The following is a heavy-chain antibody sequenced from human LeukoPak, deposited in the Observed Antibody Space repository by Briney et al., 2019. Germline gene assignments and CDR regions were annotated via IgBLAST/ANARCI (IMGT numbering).Heavy chain of an antibody. CDR2: IYYSGST. CDR3: AREILYDSTGYYL. CDR1: GGSISSNSYC. D-gene: IGHD3-22*01. J-gene: IGHJ4*02. V-gene: IGHV4-39*07. Sequence: PSETLSLTCTVSGGSISSNSYCWGWIRQPPGKGLEWIGSIYYSGSTYYNPSLNIRATISVDTSKNQFSLNLRSVTAADTAVYYCAREILYDSTGYYLWGQGTLVTVSS.